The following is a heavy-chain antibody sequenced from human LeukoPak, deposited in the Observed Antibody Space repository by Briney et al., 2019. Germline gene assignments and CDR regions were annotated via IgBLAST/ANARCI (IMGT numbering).Heavy chain of an antibody. CDR3: ARTGGTIDY. Sequence: PAQTLTLTCTVSGGSISSGDYYWSWIRQPPGKGLEWIGYIYYSGSTYYNPSLKSRVTISVDTSKNQFSLKLNSVTAADTAVYYCARTGGTIDYWGQGALVTAS. D-gene: IGHD2-8*02. CDR2: IYYSGST. V-gene: IGHV4-30-4*01. CDR1: GGSISSGDYY. J-gene: IGHJ4*02.